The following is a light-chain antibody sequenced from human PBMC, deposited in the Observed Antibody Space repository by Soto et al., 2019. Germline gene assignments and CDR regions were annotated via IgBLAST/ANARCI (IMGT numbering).Light chain of an antibody. V-gene: IGLV2-8*01. CDR3: SSYTGINNLGV. Sequence: QSALTQPPSASGSPGQSVTISCTGISSDVGGYKYVSWYQQHPGKAPKLMIFEVNKRPSGVPVRFSGSKSGNTASLTVSGLQAEDEADYYCSSYTGINNLGVFGTGTKVTVL. J-gene: IGLJ1*01. CDR1: SSDVGGYKY. CDR2: EVN.